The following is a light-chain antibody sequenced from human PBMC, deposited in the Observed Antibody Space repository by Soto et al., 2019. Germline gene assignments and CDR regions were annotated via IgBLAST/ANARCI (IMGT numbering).Light chain of an antibody. CDR3: QQYNNWPPFT. Sequence: EIVMTQSPGTLSVSPGERAILSCRASQSVSSNLAWYQQKPGQTPRLLIYGASTRATGIPARFSGSGSGTEFTLNISSLQSEDFAVYYCQQYNNWPPFTFGPGTKVDIK. V-gene: IGKV3-15*01. J-gene: IGKJ3*01. CDR1: QSVSSN. CDR2: GAS.